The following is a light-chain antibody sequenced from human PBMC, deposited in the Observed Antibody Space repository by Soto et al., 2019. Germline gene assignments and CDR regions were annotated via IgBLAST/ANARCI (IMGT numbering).Light chain of an antibody. J-gene: IGKJ1*01. CDR3: QQYYSHPWT. CDR2: KAS. Sequence: DILVTQSPPTLSASVGDRVTITCRASQSISDWLAWYQQKPGKAPNLLIHKASNIGGGVPSRFSGSGSGTEFTLTISSLQPDDLAAYYCQQYYSHPWTFGQGTKVEIK. CDR1: QSISDW. V-gene: IGKV1-5*03.